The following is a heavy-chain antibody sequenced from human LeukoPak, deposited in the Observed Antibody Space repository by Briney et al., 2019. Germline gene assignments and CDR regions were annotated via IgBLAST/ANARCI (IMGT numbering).Heavy chain of an antibody. CDR3: AREEYYYDSSGYYPHYYFVY. Sequence: GASVTVSCKASGGTFSSYAISWVRQAPGHGLEWMGRIIPILGIANYAQKFQGRVPITADKSTSTAYMELSSLRSEDTAVYYCAREEYYYDSSGYYPHYYFVYCGQGSLLTVSS. J-gene: IGHJ4*01. D-gene: IGHD3-22*01. CDR1: GGTFSSYA. CDR2: IIPILGIA. V-gene: IGHV1-69*04.